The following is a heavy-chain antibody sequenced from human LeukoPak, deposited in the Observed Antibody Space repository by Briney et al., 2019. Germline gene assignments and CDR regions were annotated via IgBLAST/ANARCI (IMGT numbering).Heavy chain of an antibody. D-gene: IGHD2-2*01. V-gene: IGHV4-39*01. J-gene: IGHJ4*02. CDR2: IYYGGST. Sequence: SETLSLTCTVSGGSISSSNFYWGWIRQPPGKGLEWIGSIYYGGSTYYNPSLKSRVTISVVTSKNQFSLKLSSVTAADTAVYYCARGPPSIVVVPAAMPKGRLDYWGQGTLVTVSS. CDR3: ARGPPSIVVVPAAMPKGRLDY. CDR1: GGSISSSNFY.